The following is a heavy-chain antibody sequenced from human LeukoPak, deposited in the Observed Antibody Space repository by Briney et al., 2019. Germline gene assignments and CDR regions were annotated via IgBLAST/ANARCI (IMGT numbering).Heavy chain of an antibody. J-gene: IGHJ4*02. CDR1: GFTFSSYA. Sequence: PGGSLRLSCVASGFTFSSYAMSWVRQPPGKGLEWVSSLGGTNGYTYYADSVKGRFSISRDNSQNTLYLQMNSLRAEDTALYYCARVPSGCYACAFDYGGRGTLVTVSS. V-gene: IGHV3-23*01. CDR3: ARVPSGCYACAFDY. D-gene: IGHD2-2*01. CDR2: LGGTNGYT.